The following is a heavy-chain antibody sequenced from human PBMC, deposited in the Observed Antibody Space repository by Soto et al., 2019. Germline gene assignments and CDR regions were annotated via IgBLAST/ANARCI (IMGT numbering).Heavy chain of an antibody. V-gene: IGHV1-69*13. CDR3: ARGKPPHYYDSSGYYYCYYGMDV. CDR1: GGTFSSYA. J-gene: IGHJ6*02. D-gene: IGHD3-22*01. Sequence: GASVKVSCKASGGTFSSYAISWVRQAPGQGLEWMGGIIPIFGTANYAQKFQGRVTITADESTSTAYMELSSLRSEDTAVYYCARGKPPHYYDSSGYYYCYYGMDVWGQGTTVTVSS. CDR2: IIPIFGTA.